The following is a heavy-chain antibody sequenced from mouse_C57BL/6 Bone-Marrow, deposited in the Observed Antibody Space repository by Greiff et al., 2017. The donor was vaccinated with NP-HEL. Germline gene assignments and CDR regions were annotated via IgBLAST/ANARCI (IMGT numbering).Heavy chain of an antibody. V-gene: IGHV1-19*01. D-gene: IGHD1-1*01. CDR3: ATLFITTVVATRYFDV. CDR1: GYTFTDYY. J-gene: IGHJ1*03. Sequence: VQLQQSGPVLVKPGASVKMSCKASGYTFTDYYMNWVKQSHGKSLEWIGVINPYNGGTSYNQKFKGKATLTVDKSSSTAYMELNSLTSEDSAVYYCATLFITTVVATRYFDVWGTGTTVTVSS. CDR2: INPYNGGT.